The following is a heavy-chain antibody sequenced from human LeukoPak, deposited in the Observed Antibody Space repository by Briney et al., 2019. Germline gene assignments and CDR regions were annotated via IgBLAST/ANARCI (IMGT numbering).Heavy chain of an antibody. V-gene: IGHV1-18*01. Sequence: ASVTVSFKGSGYTFTIYGISWVRQAPGQGLEWMGWISAYNGNTNYAQKLQGRGTITTDTSTSTAYMELRSLRSDDTAVYYCARADLRYFDWLPEGFDYWGRGTLVTVSS. CDR1: GYTFTIYG. CDR2: ISAYNGNT. CDR3: ARADLRYFDWLPEGFDY. J-gene: IGHJ4*02. D-gene: IGHD3-9*01.